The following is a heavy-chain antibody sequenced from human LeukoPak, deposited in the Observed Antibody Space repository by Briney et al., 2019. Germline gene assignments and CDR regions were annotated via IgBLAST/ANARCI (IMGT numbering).Heavy chain of an antibody. CDR3: AKDVRRYYYYMDV. J-gene: IGHJ6*03. Sequence: SLRLSCAASGFTFDDYAKHWVRQAPGKGLEWVSGISWNSGSIGYADSVKGRFTISRDNAKNSLYLQMNSLRAEDTALYYCAKDVRRYYYYMDVWGKGTTVTISS. CDR1: GFTFDDYA. D-gene: IGHD4/OR15-4a*01. V-gene: IGHV3-9*01. CDR2: ISWNSGSI.